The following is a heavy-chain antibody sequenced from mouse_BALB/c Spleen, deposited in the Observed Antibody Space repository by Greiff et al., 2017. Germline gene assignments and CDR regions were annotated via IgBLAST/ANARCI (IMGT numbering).Heavy chain of an antibody. D-gene: IGHD1-1*01. Sequence: VQLQESGPGLVKPSQSLSLTCSVTGYSITSGYYWNWIRQFPGNKLEWMGYISYDGSNNYNPSLKNRISITRDTSKNQFFLKLNSVTTEDTATYYCARTGGTHYYAMDYWGQGTSVTVSS. CDR2: ISYDGSN. CDR3: ARTGGTHYYAMDY. J-gene: IGHJ4*01. CDR1: GYSITSGYY. V-gene: IGHV3-6*02.